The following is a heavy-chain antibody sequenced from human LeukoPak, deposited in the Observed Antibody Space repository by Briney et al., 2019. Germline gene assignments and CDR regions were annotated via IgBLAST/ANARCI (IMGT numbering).Heavy chain of an antibody. CDR2: INHSGST. CDR1: GGSFSGYY. J-gene: IGHJ5*02. V-gene: IGHV4-34*01. Sequence: PSETLSVTCAVYGGSFSGYYRSWIRQPPGKGLEWIGEINHSGSTNYNLSLKSRVTISVDTSKNQFSLKLSSVTAADTAVYYCARGLGVVSGNWFDPWGQGTLVTVSS. CDR3: ARGLGVVSGNWFDP. D-gene: IGHD2-21*02.